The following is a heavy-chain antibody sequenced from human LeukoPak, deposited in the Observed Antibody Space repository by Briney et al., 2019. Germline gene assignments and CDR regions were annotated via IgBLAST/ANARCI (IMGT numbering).Heavy chain of an antibody. CDR3: ATVGAYYDSSGYYSRVFDY. J-gene: IGHJ4*02. CDR2: FDPEDGET. V-gene: IGHV1-24*01. Sequence: ASVKVSCKVSGYTLTELSMHWVRQAPGKGLEWMGGFDPEDGETIYAQKSQGRVTMTEDTSTDTAYMELSSLRSEDTAVYYCATVGAYYDSSGYYSRVFDYWGQGTLVTVSS. D-gene: IGHD3-22*01. CDR1: GYTLTELS.